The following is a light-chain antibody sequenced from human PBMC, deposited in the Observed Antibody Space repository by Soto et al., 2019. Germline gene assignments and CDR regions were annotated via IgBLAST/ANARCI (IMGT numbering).Light chain of an antibody. CDR2: SAS. V-gene: IGKV1-9*01. Sequence: DIPLTQSPSFLSASVGDRVTITCRASPGISSYLAWYQQKPGKVPELRIFSASTLVSGVPSRFSGSGSETEFTLTISSLQPEDSATYYCQQLNSYPFTFGPGTKVTLK. CDR3: QQLNSYPFT. J-gene: IGKJ3*01. CDR1: PGISSY.